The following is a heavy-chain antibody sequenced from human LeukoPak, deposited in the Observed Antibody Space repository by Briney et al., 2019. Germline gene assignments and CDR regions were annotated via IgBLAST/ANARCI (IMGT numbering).Heavy chain of an antibody. CDR3: ARYAMIAVAGTDYYYGMDV. V-gene: IGHV4-59*08. CDR2: IYYSGST. D-gene: IGHD6-19*01. J-gene: IGHJ6*02. Sequence: SETLSLTYTVSGGSISSYYWSWIRQPPGKGLEWIGYIYYSGSTNYNPSLKSRVTISVDTSKNQFSLKLSSVTAADTAVYYCARYAMIAVAGTDYYYGMDVWGQGTTVTVSS. CDR1: GGSISSYY.